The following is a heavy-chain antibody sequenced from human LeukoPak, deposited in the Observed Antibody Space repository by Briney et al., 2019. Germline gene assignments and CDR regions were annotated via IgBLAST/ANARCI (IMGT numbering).Heavy chain of an antibody. CDR1: GYTFTGYY. CDR3: AREDEYYYDSSGYPY. D-gene: IGHD3-22*01. CDR2: INPNSGGT. Sequence: ASVKVSCKASGYTFTGYYMHWVRQAPGQGLEWMGRINPNSGGTNYAQKFQGRVTMTRDTSISTAYMELSRLRSDDTGVYYCAREDEYYYDSSGYPYWGQGTLVTVSS. J-gene: IGHJ4*02. V-gene: IGHV1-2*05.